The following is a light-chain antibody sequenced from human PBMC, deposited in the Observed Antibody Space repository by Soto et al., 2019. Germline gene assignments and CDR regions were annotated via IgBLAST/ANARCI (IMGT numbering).Light chain of an antibody. Sequence: DIQMTQSPSSLSASVGDRVTITCRASQSIHIHLNWYQQKPGKAPKLLIYATPNLQSGVPSRFSGSGSGTDFTLTISNLQPEDFGSYYCQQSDRVPLTFGGGTKVESK. V-gene: IGKV1-39*01. CDR3: QQSDRVPLT. CDR1: QSIHIH. CDR2: ATP. J-gene: IGKJ4*01.